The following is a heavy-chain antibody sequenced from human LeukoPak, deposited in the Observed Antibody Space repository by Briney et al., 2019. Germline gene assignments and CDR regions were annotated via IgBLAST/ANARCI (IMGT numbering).Heavy chain of an antibody. CDR3: ARGRPTYYDILTGEIDY. V-gene: IGHV1-8*01. CDR2: MNPNSGNT. Sequence: ASVKVSCKASGCTFTSYDINWVRQATGQGLEWMGWMNPNSGNTGYAQKFQGRVTMTRNTSISTAYMELSSLRSEDTAVYYCARGRPTYYDILTGEIDYWGQGTLVTVSS. D-gene: IGHD3-9*01. J-gene: IGHJ4*02. CDR1: GCTFTSYD.